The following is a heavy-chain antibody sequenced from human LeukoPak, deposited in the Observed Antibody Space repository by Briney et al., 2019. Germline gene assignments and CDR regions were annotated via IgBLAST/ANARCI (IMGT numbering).Heavy chain of an antibody. V-gene: IGHV3-7*01. CDR1: GFIFTDYW. CDR2: VKGDGSAT. J-gene: IGHJ4*02. CDR3: AREGRGRSGGYSYGYFDY. D-gene: IGHD5-18*01. Sequence: PGGSLRLSCAASGFIFTDYWMNWVRQAPGRGLEWLASVKGDGSATSYVDSVKGRFTISRDNAKNSLYLQMNSLRAEDTAVYYCAREGRGRSGGYSYGYFDYWGQGTLVTVSS.